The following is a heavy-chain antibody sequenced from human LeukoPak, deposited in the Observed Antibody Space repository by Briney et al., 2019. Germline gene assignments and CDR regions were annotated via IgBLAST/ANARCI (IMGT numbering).Heavy chain of an antibody. CDR2: INPNSGGT. D-gene: IGHD6-13*01. Sequence: ASVTVSCKASGYTFTGYYMHWVRQAPGQGLEWMGWINPNSGGTNYAQKFQGRVTMTRDTSVSTAYMELSRLRSDDTAVYYCASAIAAAGTSYYYGMDVWGQGTTVTVSS. J-gene: IGHJ6*02. CDR1: GYTFTGYY. CDR3: ASAIAAAGTSYYYGMDV. V-gene: IGHV1-2*02.